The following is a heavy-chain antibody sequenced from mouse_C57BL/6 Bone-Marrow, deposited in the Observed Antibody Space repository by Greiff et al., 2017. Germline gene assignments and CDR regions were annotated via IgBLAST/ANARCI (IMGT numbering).Heavy chain of an antibody. CDR2: IDPSDSYT. Sequence: VKLQQPGAELVMPGASVKLSCKASGYTFTSYWMHWVKQRPGQGLEWIGEIDPSDSYTNYNQKFKGKSTLTVDNSSTPASMQLSRLTSEDAAVYYCARGGYCDEDYWGKGTLVTVSA. D-gene: IGHD1-1*01. J-gene: IGHJ3*01. V-gene: IGHV1-69*01. CDR1: GYTFTSYW. CDR3: ARGGYCDEDY.